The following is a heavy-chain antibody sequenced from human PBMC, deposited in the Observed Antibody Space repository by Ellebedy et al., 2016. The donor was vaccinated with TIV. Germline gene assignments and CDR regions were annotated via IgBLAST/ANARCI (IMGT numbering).Heavy chain of an antibody. CDR1: GGSISSSSYY. J-gene: IGHJ5*02. D-gene: IGHD3-22*01. Sequence: MPGGSLRLSCTVSGGSISSSSYYWGWIRQPPGKGLEWIGSIYYSGSTYYNPSLKSRVTISVDTSKNQFSLKLSSVTAADTAVYYCARQEDDSSPNWFDPWGQGTLVTVSS. V-gene: IGHV4-39*01. CDR3: ARQEDDSSPNWFDP. CDR2: IYYSGST.